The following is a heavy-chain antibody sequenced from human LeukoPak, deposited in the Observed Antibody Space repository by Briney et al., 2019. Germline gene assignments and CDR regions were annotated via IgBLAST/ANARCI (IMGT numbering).Heavy chain of an antibody. J-gene: IGHJ2*01. CDR2: IDPRDSYS. CDR3: VRTQVLRFLQWSADGPGNFDL. V-gene: IGHV5-10-1*01. CDR1: GYSFTSYW. D-gene: IGHD3-3*01. Sequence: PGESLKISCKGSGYSFTSYWINWVRQLPGKGLEWMGRIDPRDSYSNYGPSFQGHVTLSVDKSTSSAYLQWSSLQASDTAMYYCVRTQVLRFLQWSADGPGNFDLWGRGTLVTVSS.